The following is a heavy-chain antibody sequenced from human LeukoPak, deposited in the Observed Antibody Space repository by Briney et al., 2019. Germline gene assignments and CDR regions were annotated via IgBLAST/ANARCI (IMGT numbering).Heavy chain of an antibody. V-gene: IGHV3-30*03. CDR3: ARDQYFSGCSSGWYVGYFDL. CDR2: ITSYRSNK. Sequence: TLRLSCAASGFTFTNYGMYWVRQAPAQGLELVSAITSYRSNKYYADSVKGRFTISRDNSKNTLYLQMNSLRAEDMAVYYCARDQYFSGCSSGWYVGYFDLWGRGTLVTVSS. J-gene: IGHJ2*01. CDR1: GFTFTNYG. D-gene: IGHD6-19*01.